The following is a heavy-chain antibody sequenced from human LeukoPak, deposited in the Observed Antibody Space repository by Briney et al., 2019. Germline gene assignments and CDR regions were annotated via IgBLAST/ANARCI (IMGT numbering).Heavy chain of an antibody. CDR1: GFTFSSYD. J-gene: IGHJ4*02. Sequence: GGSLRLSCAASGFTFSSYDMHWVRQATGKGLEWVSAIGTAGDTHYPGSVKGRFTISRENAKNSLYLQMNSLRAGDTAVYYCARGASSGEYFDYWGQGTLVTVSS. D-gene: IGHD3-10*01. CDR3: ARGASSGEYFDY. V-gene: IGHV3-13*01. CDR2: IGTAGDT.